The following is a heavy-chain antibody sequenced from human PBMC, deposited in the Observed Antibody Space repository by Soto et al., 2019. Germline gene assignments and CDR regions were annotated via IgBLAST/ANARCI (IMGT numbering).Heavy chain of an antibody. J-gene: IGHJ6*02. D-gene: IGHD6-6*01. V-gene: IGHV3-11*01. CDR3: ARQGSSSYYYYYGMDV. Sequence: GGSLRLSCAASGFTFSDYYMSWIRQAPGKGLEWVSYISSSGSTIYYADSVKGRFTISRDNAKNSLYLQMNSLRAEDTAVYYCARQGSSSYYYYYGMDVWGQGTTVNVSS. CDR2: ISSSGSTI. CDR1: GFTFSDYY.